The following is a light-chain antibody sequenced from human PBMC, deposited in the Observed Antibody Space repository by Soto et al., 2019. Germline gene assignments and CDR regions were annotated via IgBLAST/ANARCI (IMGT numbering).Light chain of an antibody. J-gene: IGKJ1*01. V-gene: IGKV1-5*01. CDR2: DAS. CDR3: QQYNSYSVT. Sequence: SQMAQSPSTLSASVGDRVTITCRASQSISSWLAWYQQKPGKAPKLLIYDASSLESGVPSRFSGSGSGTEFTLTISSLQPDDFATYYCQQYNSYSVTFGQGTKVDIK. CDR1: QSISSW.